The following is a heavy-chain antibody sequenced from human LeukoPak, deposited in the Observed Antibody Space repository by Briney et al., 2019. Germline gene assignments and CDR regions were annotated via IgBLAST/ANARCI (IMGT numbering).Heavy chain of an antibody. D-gene: IGHD1-26*01. CDR2: IKQDGSEK. V-gene: IGHV3-7*03. Sequence: GGSLRLSCAASGFTFSSHWMTWVRQAPGQGLESVANIKQDGSEKYYVDSVKGRFAISRDNAKNSLYLQVNSLRAEDTAVYYCVRARWGAFDYWGQGSLVIVSS. CDR3: VRARWGAFDY. CDR1: GFTFSSHW. J-gene: IGHJ4*02.